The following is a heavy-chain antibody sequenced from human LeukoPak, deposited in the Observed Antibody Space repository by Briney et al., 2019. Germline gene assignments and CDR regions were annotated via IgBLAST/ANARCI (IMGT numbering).Heavy chain of an antibody. CDR2: IYTSGST. CDR3: ARDAYSSSCYYFDY. J-gene: IGHJ4*02. Sequence: PSETLSLTCTVSGGSISSYYWSWIRQPAGKGLEWIGRIYTSGSTNSTPYLKSRVTMSVDTSKNQFSLKLSSVTAADTAVYYCARDAYSSSCYYFDYWGQGALVTVSS. D-gene: IGHD6-13*01. V-gene: IGHV4-4*07. CDR1: GGSISSYY.